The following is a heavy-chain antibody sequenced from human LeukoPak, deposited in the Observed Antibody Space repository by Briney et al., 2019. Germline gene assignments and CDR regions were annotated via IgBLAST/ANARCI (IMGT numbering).Heavy chain of an antibody. CDR1: EFTFSNAW. V-gene: IGHV3-15*01. Sequence: GGSLRLSCAASEFTFSNAWMSWVRQAPGKGLEWVGRIQSKTDGGTTNYAAPVQGIFTISRDDSNNTLYLQMSSLKTEDTAAYYCSGSGSFYNPGYWGEGTLVSVSS. J-gene: IGHJ4*02. CDR3: SGSGSFYNPGY. D-gene: IGHD3-10*01. CDR2: IQSKTDGGTT.